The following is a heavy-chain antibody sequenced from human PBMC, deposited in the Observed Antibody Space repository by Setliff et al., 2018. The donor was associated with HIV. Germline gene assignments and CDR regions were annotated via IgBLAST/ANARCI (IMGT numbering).Heavy chain of an antibody. J-gene: IGHJ5*02. CDR1: GYTFLNYD. Sequence: ASVKVSCKASGYTFLNYDINWLRQAPGQGLEWMGRLTPHSDDTISADRFQGRLVMTTNTSTTTAFMELSSLRSEDTALYFCARGWGLWFGQLSILPLDPWGQGTLVTVSS. CDR3: ARGWGLWFGQLSILPLDP. CDR2: LTPHSDDT. D-gene: IGHD3-10*01. V-gene: IGHV1-8*01.